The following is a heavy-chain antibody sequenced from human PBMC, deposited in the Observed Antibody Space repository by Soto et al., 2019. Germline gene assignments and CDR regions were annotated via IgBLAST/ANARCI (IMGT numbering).Heavy chain of an antibody. CDR1: GFTFSSYG. D-gene: IGHD1-1*01. CDR3: AFLTLERRFFSADSRDAFDI. Sequence: PGGSLRLSCAASGFTFSSYGMHWVRQAPGKGLEWVAVISYDGSNKYYADSVKGRFTISRDNSKNTLYLQMNSLRAEDTAVYYCAFLTLERRFFSADSRDAFDIWGQGTMVTVSS. CDR2: ISYDGSNK. V-gene: IGHV3-30*03. J-gene: IGHJ3*02.